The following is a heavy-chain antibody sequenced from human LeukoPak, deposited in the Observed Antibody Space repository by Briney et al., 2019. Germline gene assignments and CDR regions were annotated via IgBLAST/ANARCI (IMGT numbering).Heavy chain of an antibody. D-gene: IGHD3-9*01. CDR3: ARDRIRSYYDILTGYPLGY. V-gene: IGHV1-2*02. J-gene: IGHJ4*02. Sequence: GASVKVSCKASGYTFTGYYMHWVRQAPGQGLEWMGWSNPNSGGTNYAQKFQGRVTMTRDTSISTAYMELSRLRSDDTAVYYCARDRIRSYYDILTGYPLGYRGQGTLVTVSS. CDR1: GYTFTGYY. CDR2: SNPNSGGT.